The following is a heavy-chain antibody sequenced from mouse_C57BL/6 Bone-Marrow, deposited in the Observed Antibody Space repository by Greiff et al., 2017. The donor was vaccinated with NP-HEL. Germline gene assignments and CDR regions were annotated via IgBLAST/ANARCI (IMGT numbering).Heavy chain of an antibody. D-gene: IGHD1-1*01. CDR3: ARSYYYDYFDY. V-gene: IGHV1-81*01. J-gene: IGHJ2*01. CDR1: GYTFTSYG. Sequence: VQLQQSGAELARPGASVKLSCKASGYTFTSYGISWVKQRTGQGLEWIGEIYPRSGNTYYNEKFKGKATLTADKSSSIAYMELRSLTSEDSAVYFCARSYYYDYFDYWGQGTTLTVSS. CDR2: IYPRSGNT.